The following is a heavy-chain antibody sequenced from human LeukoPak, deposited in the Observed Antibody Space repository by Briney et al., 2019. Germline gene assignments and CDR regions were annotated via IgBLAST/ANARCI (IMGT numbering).Heavy chain of an antibody. D-gene: IGHD3/OR15-3a*01. CDR2: INPSSGRT. J-gene: IGHJ5*02. Sequence: ASVKVSCKASGYTFTSYYMNWVRQAPGQGLEWMGIINPSSGRTTYAQKFQGRVTMTRDTSTSTVYKELTSLRSEDTAVFYCARGGLPARSWFDPWGQGTLVTVSS. CDR3: ARGGLPARSWFDP. CDR1: GYTFTSYY. V-gene: IGHV1-46*01.